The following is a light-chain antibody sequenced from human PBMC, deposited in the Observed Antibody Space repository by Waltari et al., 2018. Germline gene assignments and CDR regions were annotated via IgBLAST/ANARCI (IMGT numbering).Light chain of an antibody. V-gene: IGKV1-33*01. CDR2: EAS. Sequence: DLQITQSPSSLSASVGDKVTNTCQASQDISNYLNWYQQKPGKAHKLLIYEASNLETGVPSRFSGSGSGTDFTFTISSLQPEDIATYYCQQYDNFRATFGQGTRLEIK. J-gene: IGKJ5*01. CDR3: QQYDNFRAT. CDR1: QDISNY.